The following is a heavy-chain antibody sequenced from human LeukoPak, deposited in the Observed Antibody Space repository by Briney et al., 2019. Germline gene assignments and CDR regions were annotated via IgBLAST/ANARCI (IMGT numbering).Heavy chain of an antibody. Sequence: ASVKVSCKASGYTFTSYYIHWVRQAPGQGLEWMGIINPSGGSTSYAQKFRGRVTMTRDTSTSTLYMELSSLRSEDTAVYYCARDLLHDFWSGYWSYFDYWGQGTLVTVSS. CDR3: ARDLLHDFWSGYWSYFDY. V-gene: IGHV1-46*01. J-gene: IGHJ4*02. D-gene: IGHD3-3*01. CDR1: GYTFTSYY. CDR2: INPSGGST.